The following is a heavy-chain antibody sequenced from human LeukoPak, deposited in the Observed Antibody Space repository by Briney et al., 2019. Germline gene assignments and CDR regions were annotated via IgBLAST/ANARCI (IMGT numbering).Heavy chain of an antibody. CDR2: ISTYNGNT. Sequence: ASVKVSCKASGYTFTSYGISWVRQAPGQGLEWMGWISTYNGNTKYAQKVQGRVTMTTDTSTSTAYMELSSLRSEDTAVYYCARGGVLLWFGESNWFDPWGQGTLVTVSS. J-gene: IGHJ5*02. V-gene: IGHV1-18*01. CDR3: ARGGVLLWFGESNWFDP. D-gene: IGHD3-10*01. CDR1: GYTFTSYG.